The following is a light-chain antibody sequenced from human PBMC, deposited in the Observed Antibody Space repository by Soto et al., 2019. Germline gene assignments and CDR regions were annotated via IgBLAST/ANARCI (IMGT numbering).Light chain of an antibody. CDR1: QSVSSSY. CDR3: QQYGSSSLT. CDR2: GAS. V-gene: IGKV3-20*01. J-gene: IGKJ4*01. Sequence: PGERATLSCRASQSVSSSYLAWYQQKPGQAPRLLIYGASSRATGIPDRFSGSGSGTDFTLTISRLEPEDFAVYYCQQYGSSSLTFGGGTKVDIK.